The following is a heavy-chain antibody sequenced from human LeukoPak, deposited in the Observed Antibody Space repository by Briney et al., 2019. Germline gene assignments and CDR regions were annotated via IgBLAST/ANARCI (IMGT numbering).Heavy chain of an antibody. CDR3: ATVGKTGGYSYGSPYGLTD. CDR2: FDPEDGET. J-gene: IGHJ4*02. Sequence: ASVTVSCKVSGYTLTELSMHWVRQAPGKGLEWMGGFDPEDGETIYAQKFQGRVTMTEDTSTDTAYMELSSLRSEDTAVYYCATVGKTGGYSYGSPYGLTDWGQGTLVTVSS. V-gene: IGHV1-24*01. CDR1: GYTLTELS. D-gene: IGHD5-18*01.